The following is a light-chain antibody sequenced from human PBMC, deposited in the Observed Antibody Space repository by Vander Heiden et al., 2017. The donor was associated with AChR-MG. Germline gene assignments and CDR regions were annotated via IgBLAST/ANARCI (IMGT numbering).Light chain of an antibody. V-gene: IGKV1-5*03. CDR2: KAS. J-gene: IGKJ1*01. CDR1: QSIGSL. CDR3: QQDNTFWT. Sequence: DIQITQSPSTLSASVGDRVTITCRASQSIGSLLAWYQQKPGKAPKLLIYKASSLDSGVPSRFSGSGSGTEFTLTISSLQPDDFATYYCQQDNTFWTFGQRTKVEIK.